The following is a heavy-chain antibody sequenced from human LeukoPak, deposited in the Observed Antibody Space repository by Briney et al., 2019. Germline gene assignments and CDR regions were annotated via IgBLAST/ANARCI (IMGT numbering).Heavy chain of an antibody. CDR3: ARDGTVTGIKDYFDS. D-gene: IGHD2-21*02. V-gene: IGHV1-2*02. J-gene: IGHJ4*02. CDR1: GYSFTAFY. CDR2: IHPRSGDT. Sequence: ASVKVSCKASGYSFTAFYIHWVRQAPGQGLEWMGWIHPRSGDTRYAQKFQGRVTMARDTSISTVYMDLSSLGSDDTAVYYCARDGTVTGIKDYFDSWGQGTLVTVSS.